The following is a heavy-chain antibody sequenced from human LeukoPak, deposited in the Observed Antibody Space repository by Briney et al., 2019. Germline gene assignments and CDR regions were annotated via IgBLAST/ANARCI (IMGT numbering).Heavy chain of an antibody. Sequence: GGSLRLSCAASGFTFSSYSMNWVRQAPGKGLEWVSSISSSSSYMYYADSVKGRFTISRDNAKNSLYLQMNSLRAEDTAVYYCARYRGDYGSTEDAFDIWGQGTMVTVSS. CDR2: ISSSSSYM. CDR3: ARYRGDYGSTEDAFDI. J-gene: IGHJ3*02. CDR1: GFTFSSYS. D-gene: IGHD3-10*01. V-gene: IGHV3-21*01.